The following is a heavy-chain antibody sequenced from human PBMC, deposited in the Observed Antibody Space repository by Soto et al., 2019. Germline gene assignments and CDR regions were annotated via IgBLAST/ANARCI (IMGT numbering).Heavy chain of an antibody. D-gene: IGHD3-22*01. J-gene: IGHJ4*02. Sequence: QVQLVQSGAEVMKPGSSVKVACKASGGTFSRHAISWVRQAPGQGLEWMGGIMPIFGTANHAQKFQGRVTIIADESTSTVYMELSSLRSEDTAMYYCARGWGYDSNDYYYAYWGQGTLVIVSS. CDR1: GGTFSRHA. CDR3: ARGWGYDSNDYYYAY. CDR2: IMPIFGTA. V-gene: IGHV1-69*01.